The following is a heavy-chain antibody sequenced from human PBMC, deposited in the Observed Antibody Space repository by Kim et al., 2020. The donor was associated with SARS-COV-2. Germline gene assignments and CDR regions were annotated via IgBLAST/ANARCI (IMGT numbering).Heavy chain of an antibody. V-gene: IGHV4-59*08. J-gene: IGHJ4*02. D-gene: IGHD3-9*01. Sequence: SETLSLTCTVSGGAISSYYWSWIRQPPVKGLEWIGYIYYSGSTNYNPSLKSRVTISVDTSKNQFSLKLSSVTAADTAVYYCSRHDWFSYFDYWCQGTLVT. CDR3: SRHDWFSYFDY. CDR2: IYYSGST. CDR1: GGAISSYY.